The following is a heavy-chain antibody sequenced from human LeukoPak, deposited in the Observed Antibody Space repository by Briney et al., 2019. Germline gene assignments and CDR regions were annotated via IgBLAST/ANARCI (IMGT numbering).Heavy chain of an antibody. CDR3: ARGLYCSSSTSCYDYRMDV. Sequence: SVTVSCKASGGTFRSYGLNWVRQAPGQGLEWMGGIIPILGTAKYAQKLQGRVTITADESTNTGYMELSSLRSEDTAVYYCARGLYCSSSTSCYDYRMDVWGQGTTVTVS. J-gene: IGHJ6*02. V-gene: IGHV1-69*01. CDR1: GGTFRSYG. D-gene: IGHD2-2*01. CDR2: IIPILGTA.